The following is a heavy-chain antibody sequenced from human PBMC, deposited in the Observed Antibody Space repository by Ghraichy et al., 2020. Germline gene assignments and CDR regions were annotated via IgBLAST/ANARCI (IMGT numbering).Heavy chain of an antibody. CDR2: IYPSDSHT. CDR3: ARRAGGGVSFDS. Sequence: GESLNISCKGSGYRFTTFWIGWVRQMPGKGLEWMGIIYPSDSHTKYSPSFQGQVTISADKSITTAYLQWSSLQASDTAIYYCARRAGGGVSFDSWGQGTLVTVSS. CDR1: GYRFTTFW. V-gene: IGHV5-51*01. J-gene: IGHJ4*02.